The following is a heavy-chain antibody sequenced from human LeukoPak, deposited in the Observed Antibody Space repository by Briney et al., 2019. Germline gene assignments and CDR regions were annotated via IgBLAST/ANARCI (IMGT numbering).Heavy chain of an antibody. CDR2: IYHSGST. V-gene: IGHV4-38-2*02. Sequence: SETLSLTCTVSGYSISSGYYWGWIRQPPGKGLEWIGSIYHSGSTYYNPSLKSRVTISVDTSKNQFSLKLSSVTAADTAVYYCARAVLELRLFYCYYMDVWGKGTTVTVSS. CDR1: GYSISSGYY. D-gene: IGHD1-7*01. J-gene: IGHJ6*03. CDR3: ARAVLELRLFYCYYMDV.